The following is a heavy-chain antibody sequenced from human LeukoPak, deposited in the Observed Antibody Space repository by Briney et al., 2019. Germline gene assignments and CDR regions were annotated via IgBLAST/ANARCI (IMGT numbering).Heavy chain of an antibody. Sequence: PGGSLRLSCAASGFTFSNAYMNWVRQAPGKGLEWVGFIRSKAYGGTTEYAASVKGRFTISRDDSKSIAYLQLNSLKTEDTAVYYCTRDRGPFFDPLRGDYWGQGTLVTVSS. V-gene: IGHV3-49*04. CDR1: GFTFSNAY. J-gene: IGHJ4*02. CDR3: TRDRGPFFDPLRGDY. D-gene: IGHD3-9*01. CDR2: IRSKAYGGTT.